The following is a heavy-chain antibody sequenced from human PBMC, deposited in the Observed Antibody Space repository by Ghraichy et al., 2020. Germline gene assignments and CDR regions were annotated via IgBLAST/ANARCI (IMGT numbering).Heavy chain of an antibody. CDR3: VGGGGWLPDH. J-gene: IGHJ5*02. CDR2: VHYSGST. Sequence: SETLSLTCTVSGDSISNYYWSWIRQSPGKTPEWIGYVHYSGSTNYNPSLKSRVTISFDTSKNQFSLNLSSVTAADPAVYYCVGGGGWLPDHWGQGTPVTVSS. V-gene: IGHV4-59*01. CDR1: GDSISNYY. D-gene: IGHD5-24*01.